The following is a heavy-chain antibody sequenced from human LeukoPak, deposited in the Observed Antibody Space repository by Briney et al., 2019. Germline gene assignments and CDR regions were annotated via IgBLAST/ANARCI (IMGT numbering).Heavy chain of an antibody. Sequence: SETLSLTCTVSGGSISGNYWSWIRHPPGEGLEYIGYLYNSGSTNYNPSLKSRVTISVDTSKNQFFLKLNSVTAADTAVYYCAREVRGAKLWHFDLWGRGTLVTVSS. CDR1: GGSISGNY. CDR3: AREVRGAKLWHFDL. CDR2: LYNSGST. D-gene: IGHD3-10*01. J-gene: IGHJ2*01. V-gene: IGHV4-59*01.